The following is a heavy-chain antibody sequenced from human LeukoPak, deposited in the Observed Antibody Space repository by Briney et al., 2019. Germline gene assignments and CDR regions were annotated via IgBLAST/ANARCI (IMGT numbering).Heavy chain of an antibody. CDR2: IHTSGST. CDR3: ARENSSGYYFPDAFDI. CDR1: GYSISSGYY. V-gene: IGHV4-61*02. D-gene: IGHD3-22*01. J-gene: IGHJ3*02. Sequence: SETLSLTCAVSGYSISSGYYWGWIRQPAGKGLEWIGRIHTSGSTNYNPSHKSRVTISVDTSKNQFSLKLSSVTAADTAVYYCARENSSGYYFPDAFDIWGQGTMVTVSS.